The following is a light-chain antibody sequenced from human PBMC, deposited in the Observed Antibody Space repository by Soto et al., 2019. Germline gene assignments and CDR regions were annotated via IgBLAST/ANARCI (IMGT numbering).Light chain of an antibody. CDR2: AAS. Sequence: DIQMTQSPSSLSASVGDRVTITCRASQSISSYLNWYQQKPGKAPKLLIYAASSLQGGVPSRFSGSGSGTDFTLTISSLQPEDFATYYCQQLHDYPITFGQGTRLEIK. CDR3: QQLHDYPIT. V-gene: IGKV1-39*01. CDR1: QSISSY. J-gene: IGKJ5*01.